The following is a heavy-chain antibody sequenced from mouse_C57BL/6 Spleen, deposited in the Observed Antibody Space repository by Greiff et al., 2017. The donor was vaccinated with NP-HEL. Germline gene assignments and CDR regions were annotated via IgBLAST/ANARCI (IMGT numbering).Heavy chain of an antibody. CDR1: GYTFTSYW. D-gene: IGHD2-2*01. V-gene: IGHV1-64*01. CDR2: IHPNSGST. J-gene: IGHJ4*01. Sequence: QVQLQQPGAELVKPGASVKLSCKASGYTFTSYWMHWVKQRPGQGLEWIGMIHPNSGSTNYNEKFKSKATLTVDKSSSTAYMQLSSLTSEDSAVYYCARGGDRGYDDYAMDYWGQGTSVTVSS. CDR3: ARGGDRGYDDYAMDY.